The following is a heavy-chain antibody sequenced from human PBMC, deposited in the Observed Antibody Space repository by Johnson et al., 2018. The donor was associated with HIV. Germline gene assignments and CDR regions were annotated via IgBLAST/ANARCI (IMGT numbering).Heavy chain of an antibody. CDR3: AKETPSSGGTFDI. CDR2: IRYDGSNK. CDR1: GFTFSSYG. J-gene: IGHJ3*02. V-gene: IGHV3-30*02. Sequence: QVQLVESGGGVVQPGGSLRLSCAASGFTFSSYGMHWVRQAQGKGLEWVAFIRYDGSNKYYADSVKGRFTISRDNSKNTLYLQMNSLRAEDTAVYYCAKETPSSGGTFDIWGQGTMVTVSS. D-gene: IGHD6-25*01.